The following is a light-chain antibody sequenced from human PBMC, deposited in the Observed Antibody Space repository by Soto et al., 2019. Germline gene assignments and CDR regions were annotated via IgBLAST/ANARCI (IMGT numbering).Light chain of an antibody. J-gene: IGKJ1*01. Sequence: DIQMTPSPSTLSASVGDRVTITCRASQSISSGLALYQQKPGKAPKLLIYDASSLESGVPSRFSGSGSGTEFTLTISSLQPDDFAPYYCQQYNSYTPVTFGQGTKVEIK. CDR1: QSISSG. CDR3: QQYNSYTPVT. CDR2: DAS. V-gene: IGKV1-5*01.